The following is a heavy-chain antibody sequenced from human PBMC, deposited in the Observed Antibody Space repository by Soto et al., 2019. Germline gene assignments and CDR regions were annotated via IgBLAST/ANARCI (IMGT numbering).Heavy chain of an antibody. CDR3: AKGPHTNVGWPYYFES. J-gene: IGHJ4*02. Sequence: VQLVESGGGLVQPGGSLRLSCVASGFSLANYPMNWVRQTPGKGLEWISYSSPRGDTIYCADSVEGRFTISRDNARNSLSLHMSSLRDEDSALYYCAKGPHTNVGWPYYFESWGQGVPVTVSS. CDR2: SSPRGDTI. V-gene: IGHV3-48*02. CDR1: GFSLANYP. D-gene: IGHD6-19*01.